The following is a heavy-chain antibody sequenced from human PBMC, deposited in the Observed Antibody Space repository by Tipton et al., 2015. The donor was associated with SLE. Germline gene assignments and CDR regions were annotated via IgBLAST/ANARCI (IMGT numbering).Heavy chain of an antibody. V-gene: IGHV4-61*08. CDR1: GDSVTSSGYY. CDR3: ARDSLNWGSYYHGIDV. J-gene: IGHJ6*02. CDR2: ISYDGRT. Sequence: TLSLTCTATGDSVTSSGYYWSWIRQHPGKGLEWIGFISYDGRTKYNPSLKSRVTILVDTSKNQFSLRLGSVTAADTAVYYCARDSLNWGSYYHGIDVWGQGTTVTVSS. D-gene: IGHD3-16*01.